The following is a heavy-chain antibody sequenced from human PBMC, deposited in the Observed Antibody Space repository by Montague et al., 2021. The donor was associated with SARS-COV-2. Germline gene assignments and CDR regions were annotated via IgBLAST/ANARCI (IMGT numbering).Heavy chain of an antibody. Sequence: SETLSLTCTVSGYSISSGYYWGWIRQPPGKGLEWIGSIYHSGSTXYNPSLKSRVTISVDTSKSQFSLKLSSVTAADTAVYYCARDVRYYDFWSGRAQTSPDYWGQGTLVTVSS. D-gene: IGHD3-3*01. CDR1: GYSISSGYY. CDR3: ARDVRYYDFWSGRAQTSPDY. V-gene: IGHV4-38-2*02. CDR2: IYHSGST. J-gene: IGHJ4*02.